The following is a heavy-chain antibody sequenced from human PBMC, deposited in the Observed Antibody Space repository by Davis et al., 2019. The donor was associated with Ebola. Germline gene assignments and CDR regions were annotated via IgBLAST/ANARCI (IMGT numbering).Heavy chain of an antibody. J-gene: IGHJ4*02. Sequence: GGSLRLSCAASGFTFDDYAMHWVRQAPGKGLEWVSGISWNSGSIGYADSVKGRFTISRDNSKNTLYLQMNSLRAEDTAVYYCARSPLYSSGWYDYWGQGTLVTVSS. CDR3: ARSPLYSSGWYDY. V-gene: IGHV3-9*01. CDR1: GFTFDDYA. CDR2: ISWNSGSI. D-gene: IGHD6-19*01.